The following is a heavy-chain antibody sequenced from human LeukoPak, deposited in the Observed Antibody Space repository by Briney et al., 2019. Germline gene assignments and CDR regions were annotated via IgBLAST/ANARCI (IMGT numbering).Heavy chain of an antibody. Sequence: PGRTLRLSCAASGFTFSSYAMHWVRQAQGKRLEWVANIKQDGSEKYYVDSVKGRFTISRDNAKNSLYLQMNSLRAEDTALYYCARNVFDPWGQGTLVTVSS. CDR2: IKQDGSEK. CDR3: ARNVFDP. J-gene: IGHJ5*02. V-gene: IGHV3-7*01. CDR1: GFTFSSYA.